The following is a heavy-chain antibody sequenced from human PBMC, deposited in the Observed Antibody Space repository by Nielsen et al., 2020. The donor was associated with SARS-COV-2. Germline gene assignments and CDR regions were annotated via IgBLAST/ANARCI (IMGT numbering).Heavy chain of an antibody. Sequence: GGSLRLSCAASGFTFSSYWMSWVRQAPGKGLEWVSGISDSGTSTNYADSVKGRFTISRDNSKNTLYLQMNSLRAEDTAVYYCAKDLSRDSATIFGVVIAPAFDYWGQGTLVTVSS. CDR3: AKDLSRDSATIFGVVIAPAFDY. CDR2: ISDSGTST. D-gene: IGHD3-3*01. V-gene: IGHV3-23*01. CDR1: GFTFSSYW. J-gene: IGHJ4*02.